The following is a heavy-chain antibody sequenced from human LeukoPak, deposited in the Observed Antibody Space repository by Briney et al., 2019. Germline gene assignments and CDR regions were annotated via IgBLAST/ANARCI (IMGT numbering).Heavy chain of an antibody. J-gene: IGHJ4*02. CDR2: IYHSGST. CDR1: GGSISSGGYY. V-gene: IGHV4-30-2*01. Sequence: SETLSLTCTVSGGSISSGGYYWSWIRQPPGKGLEWIGYIYHSGSTYYNPSLKSRVTISVDRSKNQFSLKLSSVTAADTAVYYCARDSSRGEGSYCDYWGQGTLVAVSS. D-gene: IGHD3-10*01. CDR3: ARDSSRGEGSYCDY.